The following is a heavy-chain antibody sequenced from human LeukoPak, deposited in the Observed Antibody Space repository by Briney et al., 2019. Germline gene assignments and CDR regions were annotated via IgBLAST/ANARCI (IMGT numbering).Heavy chain of an antibody. CDR3: ARDLPFSV. CDR1: GGSISSHY. V-gene: IGHV4-59*11. J-gene: IGHJ6*04. CDR2: IYYSGST. Sequence: PSETLSLTCTVSGGSISSHYWSWIRQPPGKGLEWTGYIYYSGSTNYNPSLKSRVTISVDTSKNQFSLKLSSVTAADTAVYYCARDLPFSVWGKGTTVTVSS.